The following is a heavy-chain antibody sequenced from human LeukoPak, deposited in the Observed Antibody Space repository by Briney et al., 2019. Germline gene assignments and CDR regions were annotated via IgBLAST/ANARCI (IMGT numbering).Heavy chain of an antibody. J-gene: IGHJ5*02. CDR3: ARAPAWVVPAAMFRAWFDP. CDR2: IIPIFGTA. CDR1: GGTFSSYA. D-gene: IGHD2-2*01. V-gene: IGHV1-69*13. Sequence: ASVKVSCKASGGTFSSYAISWVRQAPGQGLEWMGRIIPIFGTANYAQKFQGRVTITADESTSTAYMELSSLRSEDTAVYYCARAPAWVVPAAMFRAWFDPWGQGTLVTVSS.